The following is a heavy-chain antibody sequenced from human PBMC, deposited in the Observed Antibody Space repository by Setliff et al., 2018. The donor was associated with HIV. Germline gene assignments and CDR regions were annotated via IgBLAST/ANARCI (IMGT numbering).Heavy chain of an antibody. D-gene: IGHD6-19*01. CDR1: GYTFTDYD. J-gene: IGHJ4*02. Sequence: ASVKVSCKASGYTFTDYDINWVRQATGQGLEWMGWMNPNSGTTGYAQKFQGRVTMTRNTSISTAYMELNSLRAEDMALYYCAKDMSGSDWSGVFDYWGQGTLVTVSS. V-gene: IGHV1-8*02. CDR3: AKDMSGSDWSGVFDY. CDR2: MNPNSGTT.